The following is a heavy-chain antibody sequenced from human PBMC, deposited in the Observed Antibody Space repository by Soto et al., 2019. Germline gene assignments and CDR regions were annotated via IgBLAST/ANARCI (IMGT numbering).Heavy chain of an antibody. CDR3: ATWRFDY. Sequence: LPRLSLTCAISGDSVSSNSPGWNWIRPSPSRGLDWLGRTYYRSKWYTEYALSMRWRITINPYTSNNQFSLPLNSAPPEDTAVYYCATWRFDYCGQGTRVTAAS. J-gene: IGHJ4*02. CDR1: GDSVSSNSPG. V-gene: IGHV6-1*01. CDR2: TYYRSKWYT.